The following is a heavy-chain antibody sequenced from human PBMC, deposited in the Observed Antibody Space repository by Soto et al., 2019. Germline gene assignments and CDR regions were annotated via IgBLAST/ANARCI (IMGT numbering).Heavy chain of an antibody. D-gene: IGHD2-8*02. CDR3: ARSYCADSVSCNWFDP. CDR1: GDSSSTYY. V-gene: IGHV4-59*01. Sequence: QVQLQESGPGLVKSSETLSLTCSVSGDSSSTYYWGWIRQPPGKGLEWIGYINYSGRSNDNPSLKRRLIISVDASKNQVSLKLTSVTAADTAVYYCARSYCADSVSCNWFDPWGQGTLVVVSS. CDR2: INYSGRS. J-gene: IGHJ5*02.